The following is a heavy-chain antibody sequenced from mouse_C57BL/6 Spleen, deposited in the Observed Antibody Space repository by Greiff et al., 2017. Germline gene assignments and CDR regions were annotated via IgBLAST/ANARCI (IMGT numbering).Heavy chain of an antibody. Sequence: QVQLQQPGAELVRPGSSVKLSCKASGYTFTSYWMHWVKQRPIQGLEWIGNIDPSDSETHYNQKFKDKATLTVDNSSSTAYMQLSSLTSEDSAVXYCARGDSSGYWFAYWGQGTLVTVSA. J-gene: IGHJ3*01. D-gene: IGHD3-2*01. CDR1: GYTFTSYW. CDR3: ARGDSSGYWFAY. V-gene: IGHV1-52*01. CDR2: IDPSDSET.